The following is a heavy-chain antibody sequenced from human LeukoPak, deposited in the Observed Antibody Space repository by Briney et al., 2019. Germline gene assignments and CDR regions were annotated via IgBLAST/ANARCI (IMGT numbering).Heavy chain of an antibody. CDR3: AKGTLPRDYGDFYYFDF. D-gene: IGHD4-17*01. J-gene: IGHJ4*02. V-gene: IGHV3-23*01. CDR1: GFTFNSFA. Sequence: GGSVRLSCTASGFTFNSFAMRWVRPAPGKGREGVSDFSGSAISTYYADSVKGRFTISRDNSKNTLYLQLKSLRAEDTAVYYCAKGTLPRDYGDFYYFDFWGQGTLVTVSS. CDR2: FSGSAIST.